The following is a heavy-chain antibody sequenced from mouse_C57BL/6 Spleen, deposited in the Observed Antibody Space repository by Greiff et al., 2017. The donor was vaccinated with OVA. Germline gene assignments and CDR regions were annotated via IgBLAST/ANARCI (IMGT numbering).Heavy chain of an antibody. Sequence: QVQLQQPGAELVRPGSSVKLSCKASGYTFTSYWMHWVKQRPIQGLEWIGNIDPSDSETHYNQKFKDKATLTVDKSSSTAYMQLSSLTSEDSAVYYCARLGDYDGAWFAYWGQGTLVTVSA. V-gene: IGHV1-52*01. CDR3: ARLGDYDGAWFAY. CDR2: IDPSDSET. D-gene: IGHD2-4*01. J-gene: IGHJ3*01. CDR1: GYTFTSYW.